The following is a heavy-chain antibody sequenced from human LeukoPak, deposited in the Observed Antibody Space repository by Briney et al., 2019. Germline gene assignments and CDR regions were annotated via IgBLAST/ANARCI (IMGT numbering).Heavy chain of an antibody. V-gene: IGHV1-18*01. CDR2: ISPYDGNT. J-gene: IGHJ3*01. CDR1: NYTFASYG. CDR3: VRVWPPNAVDRGITYLDFTALDV. Sequence: ASVKVSCKASNYTFASYGLSWVRQAPGQGLQWVGWISPYDGNTNYAQRFQARVTMSIDKSTRTVYMELRRLRLDDTAVYYCVRVWPPNAVDRGITYLDFTALDVWGQGTTVIVSS. D-gene: IGHD1-20*01.